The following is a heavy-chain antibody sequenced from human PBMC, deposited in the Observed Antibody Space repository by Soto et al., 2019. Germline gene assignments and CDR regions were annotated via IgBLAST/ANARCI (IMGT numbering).Heavy chain of an antibody. CDR2: IGTNNDYI. CDR1: GFTFSSYS. V-gene: IGHV3-21*01. CDR3: AGKWALAPARRGTASDY. D-gene: IGHD6-6*01. Sequence: EVQLVESGGGLVQPGGSLRLSCAASGFTFSSYSMNWVRQAPGKGLEWVSSIGTNNDYIFYADSVKGRFTISRDNAKNSLYLQMSSLRAEDTAVYYCAGKWALAPARRGTASDYWGQGTLVTVSS. J-gene: IGHJ4*02.